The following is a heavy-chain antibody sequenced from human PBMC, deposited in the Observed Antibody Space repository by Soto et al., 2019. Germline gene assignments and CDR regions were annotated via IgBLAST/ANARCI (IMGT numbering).Heavy chain of an antibody. CDR3: ARVHSSGIFYFVDP. D-gene: IGHD3-10*01. Sequence: ASVKVSCKASGGTFDSYVISWLRQAPGQGLEWMGGIMPIFGTPNYAQKFRGRVTISADESTSTAYLELSSLTSDDTAVYYCARVHSSGIFYFVDPWGQGTLVTVSS. V-gene: IGHV1-69*13. J-gene: IGHJ5*02. CDR1: GGTFDSYV. CDR2: IMPIFGTP.